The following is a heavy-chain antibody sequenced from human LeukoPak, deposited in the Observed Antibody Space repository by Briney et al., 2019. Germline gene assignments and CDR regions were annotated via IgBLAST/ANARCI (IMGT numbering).Heavy chain of an antibody. D-gene: IGHD4-11*01. CDR2: INPSGGST. Sequence: GASVKVSCKASGYTFTSYYMHWVRQAPGQGLEWMGIINPSGGSTSYAQNFQGRVTLTTDTSTSTAYMEMTSLRSDDTAVYYCARHDYHSTYFDYWGQGSLVTVSS. J-gene: IGHJ4*02. CDR1: GYTFTSYY. CDR3: ARHDYHSTYFDY. V-gene: IGHV1-46*01.